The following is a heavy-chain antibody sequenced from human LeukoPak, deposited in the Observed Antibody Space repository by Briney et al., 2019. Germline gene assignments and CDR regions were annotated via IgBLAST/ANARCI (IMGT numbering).Heavy chain of an antibody. CDR1: GYTFTGYY. D-gene: IGHD5-12*01. CDR3: AGPQDDRLRAFDI. V-gene: IGHV1-69*05. Sequence: SVKVSCKASGYTFTGYYMHWVRQAPGQGLEWMGGIIPIFGTANYAQKFQGRVTITTDESTSTAYMELSSLRSEDTAVYYCAGPQDDRLRAFDIWGQGTMVTVSS. J-gene: IGHJ3*02. CDR2: IIPIFGTA.